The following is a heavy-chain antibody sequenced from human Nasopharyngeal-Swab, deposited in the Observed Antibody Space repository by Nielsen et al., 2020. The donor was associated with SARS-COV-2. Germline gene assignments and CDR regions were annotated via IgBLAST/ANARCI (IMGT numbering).Heavy chain of an antibody. J-gene: IGHJ5*02. Sequence: GESLKISCVASGITLSNSRMHWVRQGPGKGLVWVSRINTDGRDTTYADSVKGRFTISRDNAKNPLYLQMDSLRVEDTAVYYCAREEAWSKTFDRWGQGTLVTVAS. CDR2: INTDGRDT. D-gene: IGHD2-15*01. CDR3: AREEAWSKTFDR. CDR1: GITLSNSR. V-gene: IGHV3-74*01.